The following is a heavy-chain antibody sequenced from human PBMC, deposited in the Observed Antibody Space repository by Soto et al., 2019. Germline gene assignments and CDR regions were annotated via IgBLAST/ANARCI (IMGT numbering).Heavy chain of an antibody. CDR3: ARAYGDYPCWFDP. V-gene: IGHV4-31*03. J-gene: IGHJ5*02. Sequence: QVQLQESGPGLVKPSQTLSLTCTVSGGSISSGGYYWSWIRQHPGKGLEWIGYIYYSGSTYYNPSLKSRVTISVNTSKNQFPLKLSSVTAADTAVYYCARAYGDYPCWFDPWGQGTLVTVSS. CDR2: IYYSGST. D-gene: IGHD4-17*01. CDR1: GGSISSGGYY.